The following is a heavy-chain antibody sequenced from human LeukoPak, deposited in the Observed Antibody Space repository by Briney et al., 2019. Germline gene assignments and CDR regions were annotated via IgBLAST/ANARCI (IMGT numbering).Heavy chain of an antibody. D-gene: IGHD3-10*01. CDR3: ARRPSGNYYLDY. Sequence: SQTLSLTCVISGDSVSSKSSAWNWIRQSPSRGLEWLGRTYYRSKWYSEYELSVQSRIIIKPDTSKNQFSLKLTSVTAADTAVYYCARRPSGNYYLDYWGQGTLVTVSS. J-gene: IGHJ4*02. V-gene: IGHV6-1*01. CDR2: TYYRSKWYS. CDR1: GDSVSSKSSA.